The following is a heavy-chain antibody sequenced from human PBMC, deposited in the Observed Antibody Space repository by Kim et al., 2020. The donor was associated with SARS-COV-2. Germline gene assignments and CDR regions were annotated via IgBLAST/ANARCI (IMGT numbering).Heavy chain of an antibody. D-gene: IGHD3-10*01. Sequence: SETLSLTCAVYGGSFSGYYWSWIRQPPGKGLEWIGEINHSGSTNYNPSLKSRVTISVDTSKNQFSLKLSSVTAADTAVYYCARGWTMVRGGPKSVGYFQHWGQGTLVTVSS. CDR1: GGSFSGYY. V-gene: IGHV4-34*01. J-gene: IGHJ1*01. CDR2: INHSGST. CDR3: ARGWTMVRGGPKSVGYFQH.